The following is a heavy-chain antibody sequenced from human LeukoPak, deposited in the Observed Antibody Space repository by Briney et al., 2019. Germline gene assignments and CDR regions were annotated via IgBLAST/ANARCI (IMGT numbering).Heavy chain of an antibody. CDR2: IKSKTDGGTT. D-gene: IGHD3-10*01. CDR1: GFTFSNAW. J-gene: IGHJ4*02. V-gene: IGHV3-15*01. CDR3: TPTYYYGSGANY. Sequence: GGSLRLSCAASGFTFSNAWMSWVRQAPGKGLEWVGRIKSKTDGGTTDYAAPVKGRFTISRGDSKNTLYLQMNSLKTEDTAVYYCTPTYYYGSGANYWGQGTLVTVSS.